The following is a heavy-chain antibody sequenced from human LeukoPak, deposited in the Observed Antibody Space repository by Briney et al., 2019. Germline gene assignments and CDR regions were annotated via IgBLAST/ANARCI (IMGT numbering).Heavy chain of an antibody. Sequence: PGGSLRLSCAASGFTFSSYAMHWVRQAPGKGLEWVAVISYDGSNKYYADSVKGRITISRDNSKNTLYLQMNSLRAEDTAVYYCARAFYYYDSSGAFGHWGQGTLVTVSS. D-gene: IGHD3-22*01. J-gene: IGHJ4*02. CDR2: ISYDGSNK. CDR3: ARAFYYYDSSGAFGH. CDR1: GFTFSSYA. V-gene: IGHV3-30-3*01.